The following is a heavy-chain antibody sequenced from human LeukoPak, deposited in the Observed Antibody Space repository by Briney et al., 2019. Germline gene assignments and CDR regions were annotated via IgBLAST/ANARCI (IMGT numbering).Heavy chain of an antibody. D-gene: IGHD1-26*01. CDR2: INPNSGGT. Sequence: ASVKVSCKASGYSFTGYYMHWVRQAPGQGLEWMGWINPNSGGTNYAQKFQGRVTMTRDTSISTAYMELSRLRSDDTAVYYCARGSSGSQNFDYWGQGTLVTVSS. CDR1: GYSFTGYY. J-gene: IGHJ4*02. V-gene: IGHV1-2*02. CDR3: ARGSSGSQNFDY.